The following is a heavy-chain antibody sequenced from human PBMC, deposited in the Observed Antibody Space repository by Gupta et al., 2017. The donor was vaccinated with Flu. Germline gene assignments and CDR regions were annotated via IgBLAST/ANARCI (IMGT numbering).Heavy chain of an antibody. CDR2: ISGGTT. J-gene: IGHJ1*01. Sequence: EVQLLESGGDLVQPGGSLRLSCAASGFTFSAFGMRWVRQAPGKGLQWVSTISGGTTYYAESVKGRFTISRDTSKNTLFLQMNSLRAEDTAVYYCVKDAGYGEYAFWGQGTLVIVSS. V-gene: IGHV3-23*01. CDR1: GFTFSAFG. CDR3: VKDAGYGEYAF. D-gene: IGHD4-17*01.